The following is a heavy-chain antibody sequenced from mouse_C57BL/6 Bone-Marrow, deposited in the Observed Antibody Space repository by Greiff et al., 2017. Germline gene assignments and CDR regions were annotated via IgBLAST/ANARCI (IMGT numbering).Heavy chain of an antibody. V-gene: IGHV1-54*01. CDR2: INPGSGGT. Sequence: QVQLQQSGAELVRPGTSVKVSCKASGYAFTNYLIDWVKQRPGQGLEWIGVINPGSGGTNYNQKFKGKATLTADKSSSTAYMQLSSLTSEDSAVYFCHYGSSYDYAMDYWGQGTSVTVSS. J-gene: IGHJ4*01. CDR1: GYAFTNYL. CDR3: HYGSSYDYAMDY. D-gene: IGHD1-1*01.